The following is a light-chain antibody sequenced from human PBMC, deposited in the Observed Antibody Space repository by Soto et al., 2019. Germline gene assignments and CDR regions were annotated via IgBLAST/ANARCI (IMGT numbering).Light chain of an antibody. V-gene: IGKV3-11*01. CDR1: QSVSSH. J-gene: IGKJ1*01. CDR2: DAS. Sequence: EIVLTQSPATLSLSPGERATLSCRASQSVSSHLAWYQQKPGQAPRLLIYDASNRATGIPARFSGSGSGTDFTLTISSLEPEDFAVYYCQQRSNWPRTFGQGPKVDIK. CDR3: QQRSNWPRT.